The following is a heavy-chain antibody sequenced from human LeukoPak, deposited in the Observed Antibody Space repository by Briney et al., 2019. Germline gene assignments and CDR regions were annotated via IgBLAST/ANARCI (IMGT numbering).Heavy chain of an antibody. D-gene: IGHD6-13*01. J-gene: IGHJ5*02. V-gene: IGHV5-51*01. CDR3: ARSRAAAGTVGWFDP. Sequence: GESLKISCKGSGYSFTSYWIGWVRQMPGKGLEWMGIIYPGDSDTRYSPSFQGQVTISADKSISTAYLQWSSLKASGTAMYYCARSRAAAGTVGWFDPWGQGTLVTVSS. CDR1: GYSFTSYW. CDR2: IYPGDSDT.